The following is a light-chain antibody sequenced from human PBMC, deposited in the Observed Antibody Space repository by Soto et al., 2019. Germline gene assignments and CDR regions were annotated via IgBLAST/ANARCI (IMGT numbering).Light chain of an antibody. CDR3: QKSYSAPIT. CDR2: EEY. CDR1: QSITNF. Sequence: DIKMTQSPSSLSESVGYMVTITCGASQSITNFLHWYQQKPGKAPKLLIFEEYNLESGVPSRFSGTGSGTDFTLTISSLQPEDFATYYCQKSYSAPITCGKGKRREIK. J-gene: IGKJ5*01. V-gene: IGKV1-39*01.